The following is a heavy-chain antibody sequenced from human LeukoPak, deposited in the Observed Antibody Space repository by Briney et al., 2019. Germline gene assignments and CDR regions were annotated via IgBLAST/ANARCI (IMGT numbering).Heavy chain of an antibody. CDR2: IYSGGST. V-gene: IGHV3-66*01. CDR3: ARGKSGYYSYYYYYMDV. CDR1: GFTVSSNY. J-gene: IGHJ6*03. Sequence: GGSLRLSCAPSGFTVSSNYMSWVRQAAGKGLEWVSAIYSGGSTYYADSVKGRFTISRDNSKNTLYLQMNSLRAADTAVYYCARGKSGYYSYYYYYMDVWGKGTTVTVSS. D-gene: IGHD3-22*01.